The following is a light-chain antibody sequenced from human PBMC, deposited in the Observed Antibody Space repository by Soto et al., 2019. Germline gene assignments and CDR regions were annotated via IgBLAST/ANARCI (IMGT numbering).Light chain of an antibody. CDR3: QQYNSYPLT. CDR2: KAS. V-gene: IGKV1-5*03. J-gene: IGKJ4*01. Sequence: DIQMTQSPSTLSASVGDRVTISCRASQSISSWLAWYQQKPGKAPKLLIYKASSIESGVPSRFSGSGSGTEFTLTISRLQPDDFATYYCQQYNSYPLTFGGGTKVDI. CDR1: QSISSW.